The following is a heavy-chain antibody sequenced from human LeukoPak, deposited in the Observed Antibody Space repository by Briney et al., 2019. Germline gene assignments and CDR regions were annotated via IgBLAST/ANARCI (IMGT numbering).Heavy chain of an antibody. D-gene: IGHD3-16*01. CDR1: GFTFSSYA. J-gene: IGHJ3*02. V-gene: IGHV3-23*01. CDR3: AKGRDDYVWGGYLGAFDI. CDR2: ISGSGGST. Sequence: PGGSLRLSCEASGFTFSSYAMGWVRQAPGKGLEWVSAISGSGGSTYYADSVKGRFTISRDNSKNTLYLQMNSLRAEDTAVFYCAKGRDDYVWGGYLGAFDIWGQGTMVTVSS.